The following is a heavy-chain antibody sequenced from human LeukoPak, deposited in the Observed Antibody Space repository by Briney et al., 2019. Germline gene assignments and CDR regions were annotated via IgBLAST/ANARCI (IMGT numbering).Heavy chain of an antibody. V-gene: IGHV3-48*01. Sequence: GGSLRLSCAASGFTFSSYSMNWVRQAPGKGLEWVSYISSSSSTIYYTDSVKGRFTISRDNSKNTLYLQMNSLRAEDTAVYYCAKDLKGVGYYFNYWGQGTLVTVSS. CDR2: ISSSSSTI. J-gene: IGHJ4*02. D-gene: IGHD1-26*01. CDR1: GFTFSSYS. CDR3: AKDLKGVGYYFNY.